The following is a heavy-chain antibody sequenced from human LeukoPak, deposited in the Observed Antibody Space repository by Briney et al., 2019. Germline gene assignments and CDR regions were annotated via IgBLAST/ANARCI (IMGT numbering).Heavy chain of an antibody. J-gene: IGHJ3*02. D-gene: IGHD3-10*01. CDR3: ARDRDYYYGSGSYDAFDI. V-gene: IGHV3-7*01. CDR1: GFTFSSYW. Sequence: GGSLRLSCAASGFTFSSYWMSWVRQAPGKGLEWVANIKQDGSEKYYVDSVKGRFTISRDNAKNSLYLQMNSLRAEDTAVYHCARDRDYYYGSGSYDAFDIWGQGTMVTVSS. CDR2: IKQDGSEK.